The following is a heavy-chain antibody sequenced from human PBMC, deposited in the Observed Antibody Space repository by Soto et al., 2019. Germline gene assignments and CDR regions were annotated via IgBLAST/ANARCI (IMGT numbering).Heavy chain of an antibody. CDR2: IYYSGST. CDR1: GGSISSYY. Sequence: SETLSLTCTVSGGSISSYYWSWIRQPPGKGLEWIGYIYYSGSTNYNPSLKSRVTISVDTSKNQFSLKLSSVTAADTAVYYCARRFGYSYGYYFDYWGQGTLVTVSS. D-gene: IGHD5-18*01. J-gene: IGHJ4*02. CDR3: ARRFGYSYGYYFDY. V-gene: IGHV4-59*08.